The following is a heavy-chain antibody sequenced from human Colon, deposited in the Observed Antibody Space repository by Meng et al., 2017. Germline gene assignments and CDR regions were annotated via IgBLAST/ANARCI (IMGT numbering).Heavy chain of an antibody. V-gene: IGHV4-4*07. Sequence: VQRQESGPGLVKPSETLSLTCTVSGDSISNSYWSWIRQPAGKGLEWIGRVYTSGYTNYNPSLGGRVTMSLDTSKNQFSLKLTSATAADTAMYYCARDVTTYYFDYWGQGTLVTVSS. D-gene: IGHD1-14*01. CDR2: VYTSGYT. J-gene: IGHJ4*02. CDR3: ARDVTTYYFDY. CDR1: GDSISNSY.